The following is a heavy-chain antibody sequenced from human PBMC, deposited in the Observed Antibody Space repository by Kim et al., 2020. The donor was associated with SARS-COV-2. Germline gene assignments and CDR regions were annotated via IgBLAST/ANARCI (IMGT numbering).Heavy chain of an antibody. CDR2: T. CDR3: AKGHSDSTFFS. V-gene: IGHV3-23*01. Sequence: TEEADSVKGRFTISRDNARKTVYLQMNSLTVEDTALYYCAKGHSDSTFFSWGQGTLVTVSS. J-gene: IGHJ5*02. D-gene: IGHD3-22*01.